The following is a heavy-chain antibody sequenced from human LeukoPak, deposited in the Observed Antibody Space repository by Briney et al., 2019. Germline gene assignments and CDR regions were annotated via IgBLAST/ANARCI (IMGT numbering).Heavy chain of an antibody. CDR3: ARVAGGWDKYYYYYVDV. Sequence: SETLSLTCTVSGGSININNYYWVWIRQPPVKGLEWIGSMYHSWSTYHNPSLKGRVTIALDTSKNQLSLTLRSVTAADTGVYYCARVAGGWDKYYYYYVDVRGKGTKVTVSS. D-gene: IGHD1-26*01. J-gene: IGHJ6*03. CDR2: MYHSWST. CDR1: GGSININNYY. V-gene: IGHV4-39*07.